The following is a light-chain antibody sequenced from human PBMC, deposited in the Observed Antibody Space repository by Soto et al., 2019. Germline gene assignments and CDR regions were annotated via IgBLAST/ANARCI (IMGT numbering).Light chain of an antibody. CDR1: QSVSSSY. CDR2: GAS. Sequence: EIVLTQSPGTLSLSPGERTTLSCRASQSVSSSYLAWYQQIPGQAPRLLIYGASSRATGVPDRFSGSGSGTDFTLTISRLEPEYFAVYYWQEYGTSRTFGQGTKVEIK. CDR3: QEYGTSRT. V-gene: IGKV3-20*01. J-gene: IGKJ1*01.